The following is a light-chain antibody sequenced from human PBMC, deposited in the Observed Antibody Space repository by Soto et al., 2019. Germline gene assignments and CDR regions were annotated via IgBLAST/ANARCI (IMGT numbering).Light chain of an antibody. CDR3: SSYTTSSTPVV. V-gene: IGLV2-14*01. J-gene: IGLJ2*01. CDR1: SSDLGVYNY. CDR2: EVT. Sequence: QPASVSGSPGQSITISCTGTSSDLGVYNYVSWYQQHPGKAPKLIIYEVTNRPSGVSNRFSGSKSGNTASLTISGLQAEDEADYYCSSYTTSSTPVVFGGGTKVTVL.